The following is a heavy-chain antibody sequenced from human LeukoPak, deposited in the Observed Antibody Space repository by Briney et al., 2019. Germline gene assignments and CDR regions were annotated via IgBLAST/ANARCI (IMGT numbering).Heavy chain of an antibody. CDR1: GFTFNSYG. CDR2: IRYDGSNK. J-gene: IGHJ4*02. D-gene: IGHD3-22*01. CDR3: ARESESYDSSGSTFHY. V-gene: IGHV3-30*02. Sequence: GGSLRLSCAASGFTFNSYGMHWVRQAPGKGLEWVTFIRYDGSNKFYADSVKGRFTISRDDSKNTLYLQMNSLRAEDTAVYYCARESESYDSSGSTFHYWGQGTLVTVSS.